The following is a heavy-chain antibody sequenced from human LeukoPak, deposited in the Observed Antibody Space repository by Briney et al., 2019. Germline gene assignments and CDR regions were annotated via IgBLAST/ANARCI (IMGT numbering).Heavy chain of an antibody. CDR1: GYTFTGYY. V-gene: IGHV1-2*04. J-gene: IGHJ6*02. D-gene: IGHD3-22*01. CDR2: INPNSGGT. CDR3: ARAVDSSGYYRPLVYYGMDV. Sequence: ASVKVSCKASGYTFTGYYMHWVRQAPGQGLEWMGWINPNSGGTNYAQKFQGWVTMTRDTSISTAYMGLSRLRSDDTAVYYCARAVDSSGYYRPLVYYGMDVWGQGTTVTVSS.